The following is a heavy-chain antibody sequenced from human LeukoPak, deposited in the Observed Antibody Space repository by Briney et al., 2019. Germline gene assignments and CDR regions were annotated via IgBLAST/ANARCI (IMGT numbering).Heavy chain of an antibody. CDR3: ARDRGGNYVY. J-gene: IGHJ4*02. CDR1: GXSISSYY. D-gene: IGHD4-23*01. V-gene: IGHV4-59*01. Sequence: SETLSLTCTVSGXSISSYYWSWIRQPPGKGLEWIGYIYYSGSTNYNPSLKSRVTISVDTSKNQFSLKLTSVTAADTAVYYCARDRGGNYVYWGQGSLVTVSS. CDR2: IYYSGST.